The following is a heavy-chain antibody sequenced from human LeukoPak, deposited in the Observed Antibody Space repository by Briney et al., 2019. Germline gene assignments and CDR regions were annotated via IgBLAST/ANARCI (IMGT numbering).Heavy chain of an antibody. CDR1: AFTFSYYA. Sequence: GGSLRLSCAASAFTFSYYAMHWVRQAPGKGLEWVAVISYDGSNKYYADSVKGRFTVSRDNSKNTLYLQMNSLRAEDTAVYYCAKDQGYSGYGPGDYWGQGTLVTVSS. J-gene: IGHJ4*02. CDR3: AKDQGYSGYGPGDY. CDR2: ISYDGSNK. D-gene: IGHD5-12*01. V-gene: IGHV3-30-3*02.